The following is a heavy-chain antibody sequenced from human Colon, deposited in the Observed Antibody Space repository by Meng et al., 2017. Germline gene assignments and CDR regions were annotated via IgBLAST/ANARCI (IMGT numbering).Heavy chain of an antibody. CDR1: GGSISTSGYY. CDR3: ARHYRVVIAKFDY. CDR2: IGHSGIT. V-gene: IGHV4-39*01. Sequence: QPQLQESGPGLVKPSEALSLTCSVSGGSISTSGYYWGWIRQPPGKGLEWIGSIGHSGITYYTPSLKSRVTVSIDTSKSQFSLKLTSVTAADTAVYYCARHYRVVIAKFDYWGQGTLVTVSS. D-gene: IGHD2-21*01. J-gene: IGHJ4*02.